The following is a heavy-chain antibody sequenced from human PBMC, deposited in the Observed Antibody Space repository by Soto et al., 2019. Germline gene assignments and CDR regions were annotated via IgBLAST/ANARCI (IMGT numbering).Heavy chain of an antibody. CDR3: AREMTIFGVAPGGGVDV. J-gene: IGHJ6*02. CDR2: IYQIGRT. Sequence: SETLSLTCAVSGGSINTFDFSWSWIRQPPGRGLEWIGSIYQIGRTYYIPSLKSRVNMSLEKSKNQFSLKINSVVAADTAIYYCAREMTIFGVAPGGGVDVWGQGTTLTVSS. V-gene: IGHV4-30-2*01. CDR1: GGSINTFDFS. D-gene: IGHD3-3*01.